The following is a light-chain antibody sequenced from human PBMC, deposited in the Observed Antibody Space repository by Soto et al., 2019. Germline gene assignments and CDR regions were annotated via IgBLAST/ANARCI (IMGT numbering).Light chain of an antibody. CDR1: QSGNSN. CDR3: QQYNNWRGT. J-gene: IGKJ1*01. V-gene: IGKV3-15*01. CDR2: GAS. Sequence: EIVMTQSPATLSVSPGERATLSCRASQSGNSNLAWYQQKPCQAPRLLIYGASTRATGIPARFSCSRSGTEFTLTISSLQSEGFAVYYCQQYNNWRGTFGQGTKVEIK.